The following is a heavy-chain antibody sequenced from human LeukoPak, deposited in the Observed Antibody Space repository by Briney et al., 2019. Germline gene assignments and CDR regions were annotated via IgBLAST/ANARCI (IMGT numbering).Heavy chain of an antibody. V-gene: IGHV1-8*01. CDR1: GYTLTSYD. Sequence: ASVKVSCKASGYTLTSYDINWVRQATGQGLEWMGWMNPNSGNTGYAQKFQGRVTMTRNTSISTAYMELSSLRSEDTAVYYCARVGRGITFGGVIVIPNWFDPWGQGTLVTVSS. J-gene: IGHJ5*02. CDR3: ARVGRGITFGGVIVIPNWFDP. D-gene: IGHD3-16*02. CDR2: MNPNSGNT.